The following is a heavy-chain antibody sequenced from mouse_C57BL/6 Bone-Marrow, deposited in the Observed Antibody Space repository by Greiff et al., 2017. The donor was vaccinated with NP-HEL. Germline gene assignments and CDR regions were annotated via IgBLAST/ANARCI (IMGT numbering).Heavy chain of an antibody. Sequence: QVPLPPSLAELARPGASVKLSCKASGYTFTSYGISWVKQRTGQGLEWIGEIYPRSGNTYYNEKFKGKATLTADKYSSTAYMELRSLTSEDSAVYCCARDGYRYFDVWGTGTTVTVSS. D-gene: IGHD2-3*01. CDR2: IYPRSGNT. CDR3: ARDGYRYFDV. CDR1: GYTFTSYG. J-gene: IGHJ1*03. V-gene: IGHV1-81*01.